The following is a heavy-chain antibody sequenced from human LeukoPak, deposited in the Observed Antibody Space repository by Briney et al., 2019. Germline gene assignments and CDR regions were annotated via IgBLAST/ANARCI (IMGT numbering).Heavy chain of an antibody. Sequence: SVKVSCKASGGTFSSYAISWVRQAPGQGLEWMGGIIPIFGTANYAQKFQGRVTITTDESTSTAYMELSSLRSEDTAVYYCASGFRYCSRTSCPRWDYYYYYTDVWGKGTTVTVSS. CDR2: IIPIFGTA. CDR3: ASGFRYCSRTSCPRWDYYYYYTDV. CDR1: GGTFSSYA. D-gene: IGHD2-2*01. V-gene: IGHV1-69*05. J-gene: IGHJ6*03.